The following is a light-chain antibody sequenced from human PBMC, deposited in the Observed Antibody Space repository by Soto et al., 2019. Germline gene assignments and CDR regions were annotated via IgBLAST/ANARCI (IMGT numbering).Light chain of an antibody. CDR2: GAS. CDR1: QSVSSSY. J-gene: IGKJ4*01. Sequence: EIVLTQSPGTLSLSPGERATLSCRASQSVSSSYLAWYQQKPGQAPRLLIYGASSRATGIPDRFSGSGSGTDFTLTISRLEPEDFAVYYCHQDYDFPRTFGGGTQVEIK. CDR3: HQDYDFPRT. V-gene: IGKV3-20*01.